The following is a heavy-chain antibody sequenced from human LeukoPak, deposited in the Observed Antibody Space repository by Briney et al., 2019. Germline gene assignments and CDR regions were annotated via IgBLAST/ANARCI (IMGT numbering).Heavy chain of an antibody. CDR1: GYTLTSYG. V-gene: IGHV1-18*01. D-gene: IGHD1-1*01. J-gene: IGHJ5*02. CDR2: ISAYNGNT. CDR3: ARERPPGGNWFDP. Sequence: ASVTVSCKASGYTLTSYGISWVRQAPGQGLEWMGWISAYNGNTNYAQKLQGRVTMTTDTSTSTAYMELRSLRSDDTAVYYCARERPPGGNWFDPWGQGTLVTVSS.